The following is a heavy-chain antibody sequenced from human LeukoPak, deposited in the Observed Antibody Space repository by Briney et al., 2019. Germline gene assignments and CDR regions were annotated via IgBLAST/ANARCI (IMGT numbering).Heavy chain of an antibody. V-gene: IGHV3-21*04. D-gene: IGHD3/OR15-3a*01. CDR1: GFTFSSYA. Sequence: GGSLRLSCAASGFTFSSYAMSWVRQAPGKGLEWVSCISSSSLYIYYADSVKGRFTISRDNAKNSLYLQMNSLRAEDTAVYYCAKDWTGTKPFDLWGRGTLVTVSS. CDR2: ISSSSLYI. CDR3: AKDWTGTKPFDL. J-gene: IGHJ2*01.